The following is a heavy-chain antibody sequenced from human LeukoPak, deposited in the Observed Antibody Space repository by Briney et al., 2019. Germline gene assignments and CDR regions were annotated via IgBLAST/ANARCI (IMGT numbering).Heavy chain of an antibody. V-gene: IGHV3-23*01. CDR2: ITGSGDTT. CDR1: GFTFSSYA. D-gene: IGHD6-13*01. CDR3: VKDYSTIPAAANPLFDY. Sequence: GGSLRLSCAASGFTFSSYAVTWVRQAPGKGLEWVSGITGSGDTTFYAASVKGRFTISRDNSKNTLYLQMHCLRAEDTAVYYCVKDYSTIPAAANPLFDYWGQGALVTVSS. J-gene: IGHJ4*02.